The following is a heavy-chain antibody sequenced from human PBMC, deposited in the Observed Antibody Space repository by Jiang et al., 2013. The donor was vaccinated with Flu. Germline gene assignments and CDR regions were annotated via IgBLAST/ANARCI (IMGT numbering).Heavy chain of an antibody. V-gene: IGHV7-4-1*02. J-gene: IGHJ4*02. CDR3: ETGWYFGDH. CDR2: INPDTGDP. D-gene: IGHD6-19*01. Sequence: SGSELRKPGASVKVSCKASGHIFTTSPVNWVRQAPGQGLEWMGWINPDTGDPTYAQGFTGRFVFSLDTSVSTAYLQISSLKAEDTAVYYCETGWYFGDHWGQGTLVTVSS. CDR1: GHIFTTSP.